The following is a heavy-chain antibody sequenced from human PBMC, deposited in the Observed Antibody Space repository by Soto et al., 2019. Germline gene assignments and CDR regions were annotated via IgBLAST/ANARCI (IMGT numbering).Heavy chain of an antibody. D-gene: IGHD6-13*01. Sequence: QVHLVQSGAEVKKPGASVKVSCKASGYTFTGYYLHWVRQAPGQGLEWMGWINPNSGGTNYAQKFQGRVTMTRDTSISTAYMELSRLRSDDMAVYYCAREVNTAAAGSNEYFQHWGQGTLVTVSS. CDR1: GYTFTGYY. J-gene: IGHJ1*01. V-gene: IGHV1-2*02. CDR3: AREVNTAAAGSNEYFQH. CDR2: INPNSGGT.